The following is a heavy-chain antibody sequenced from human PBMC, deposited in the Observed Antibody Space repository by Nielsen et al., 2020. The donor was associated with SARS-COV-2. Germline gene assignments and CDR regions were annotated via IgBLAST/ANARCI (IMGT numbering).Heavy chain of an antibody. Sequence: GESLKISCAASGFTFSSSGMHWVRQAPGKGLEWVGRIKSKTDGGTTDYAAPVKGRFTISRDDSKNTLYLQMNSLKTEDTAVYYCTTEAREGGSYYWGQGTLVTVSS. V-gene: IGHV3-15*01. CDR3: TTEAREGGSYY. CDR2: IKSKTDGGTT. J-gene: IGHJ4*02. D-gene: IGHD1-26*01. CDR1: GFTFSSSG.